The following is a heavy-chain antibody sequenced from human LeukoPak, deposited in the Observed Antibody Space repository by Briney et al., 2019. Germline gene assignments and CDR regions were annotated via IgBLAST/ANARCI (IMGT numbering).Heavy chain of an antibody. CDR2: ITSSSSYI. CDR3: ARDLDSNYYGMDV. D-gene: IGHD2-21*01. V-gene: IGHV3-21*01. Sequence: GGSPRLSCAASGFTFSRHTMNWVRQAPGKGLEWVSSITSSSSYIYYADSVKGRFTVSRDNAKSSLHLQMNSLRAEDTAVYYCARDLDSNYYGMDVWGQGTTVTVSS. CDR1: GFTFSRHT. J-gene: IGHJ6*02.